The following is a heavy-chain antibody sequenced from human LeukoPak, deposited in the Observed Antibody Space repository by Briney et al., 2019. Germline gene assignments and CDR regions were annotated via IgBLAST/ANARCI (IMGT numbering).Heavy chain of an antibody. CDR1: GYTFTGYY. J-gene: IGHJ4*02. CDR3: ARDRGVLYCSSTSCLAFDY. D-gene: IGHD2-2*01. V-gene: IGHV1-2*06. Sequence: ASVKVSCKASGYTFTGYYMHWVRQAPGQGLEWMGRINPNSGGTNYAQKFQGRVTMTRDTSISTAYMELSRLRSDDTAVYYCARDRGVLYCSSTSCLAFDYWGQGTLVTVSS. CDR2: INPNSGGT.